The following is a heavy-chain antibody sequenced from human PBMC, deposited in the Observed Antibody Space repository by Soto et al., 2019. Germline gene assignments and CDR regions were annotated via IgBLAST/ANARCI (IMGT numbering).Heavy chain of an antibody. CDR3: AKDRDVLRFLEWPTDAFDI. V-gene: IGHV3-23*01. CDR1: GFTFSSYA. J-gene: IGHJ3*02. Sequence: LRLSCAASGFTFSSYAMSWVRQAPGKGLEWVSAISGSGGSTYYADSVKGRFTISRDNSKNTLYLQMNSLRAEDTAVYYCAKDRDVLRFLEWPTDAFDIWGQGTMATVSS. CDR2: ISGSGGST. D-gene: IGHD3-3*01.